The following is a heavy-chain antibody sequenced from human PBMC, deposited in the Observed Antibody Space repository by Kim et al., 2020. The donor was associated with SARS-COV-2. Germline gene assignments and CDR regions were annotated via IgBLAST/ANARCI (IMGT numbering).Heavy chain of an antibody. CDR3: ARGIHPLGDYYDSSGLSFDGMDI. CDR1: GYTFTSYY. CDR2: INPSGGST. D-gene: IGHD3-22*01. Sequence: ASVKVSCKASGYTFTSYYMHWVRQAPGQGLEWMGIINPSGGSTSYAQKFQGRVTMTRDTSTSTVYMELSSLRSEDTAVYYCARGIHPLGDYYDSSGLSFDGMDIWGQGTTVTVSS. J-gene: IGHJ6*02. V-gene: IGHV1-46*01.